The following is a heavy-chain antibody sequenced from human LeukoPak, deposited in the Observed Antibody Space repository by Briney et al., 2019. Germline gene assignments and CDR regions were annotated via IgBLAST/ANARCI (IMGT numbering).Heavy chain of an antibody. V-gene: IGHV4-34*01. CDR2: INHSGST. Sequence: SETLSLTCAVYGGSFSGYYWSWIRHPPGKGLEWIVEINHSGSTNYNPSLKSRVTISVDTSKNQFSLKLSSVTAADTAVYYCARAIVVVPAAPAEYFQHWGQGTLVTVAS. CDR1: GGSFSGYY. D-gene: IGHD2-2*01. J-gene: IGHJ1*01. CDR3: ARAIVVVPAAPAEYFQH.